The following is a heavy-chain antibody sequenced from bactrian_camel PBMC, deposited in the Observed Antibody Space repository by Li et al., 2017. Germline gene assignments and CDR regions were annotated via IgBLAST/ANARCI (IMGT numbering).Heavy chain of an antibody. CDR3: AATEMPWWDGRSPLNYAYYND. V-gene: IGHV3S40*01. D-gene: IGHD1*01. CDR1: KYLRC. CDR2: IYRTGTSP. Sequence: VQLVESGGGSVQPGGSLRLSCASSKYLRCMGWFRQGPGKEREGVASIYRTGTSPIYSDSVKGRFAISQDNAKNTVYLQMNSLRPDDTAMYYCAATEMPWWDGRSPLNYAYYNDWGQGTQVTVS. J-gene: IGHJ4*01.